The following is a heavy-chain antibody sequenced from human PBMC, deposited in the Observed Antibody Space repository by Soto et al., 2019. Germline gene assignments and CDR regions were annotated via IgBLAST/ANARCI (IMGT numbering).Heavy chain of an antibody. V-gene: IGHV1-18*01. J-gene: IGHJ4*02. D-gene: IGHD3-10*01. CDR2: ISAYNGNT. Sequence: QVQLVQSGAEVKKPGASVKVSCKASGYTFTSYGINWVRQAPGQGLEWMGWISAYNGNTNYAQKLQGRVTMTTDTSTSTAYRELRSLRSDDKSGYYCARDKGDGSGSYYGYWGQGTLVTVSS. CDR1: GYTFTSYG. CDR3: ARDKGDGSGSYYGY.